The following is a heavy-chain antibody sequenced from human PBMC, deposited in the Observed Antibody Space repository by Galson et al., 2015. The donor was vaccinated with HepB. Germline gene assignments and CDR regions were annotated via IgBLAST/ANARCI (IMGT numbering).Heavy chain of an antibody. J-gene: IGHJ3*02. CDR1: GFTFRTYS. CDR2: ISSSGSYM. CDR3: ASYSSSSSAFHI. V-gene: IGHV3-21*01. Sequence: SLRLSCAASGFTFRTYSMNWVRQAPGKGLESVSSISSSGSYMYYADSVKGRFTISRDNAENSLYLQMNSLRAEDTAVYYCASYSSSSSAFHIWGQGTLVTVSS. D-gene: IGHD6-6*01.